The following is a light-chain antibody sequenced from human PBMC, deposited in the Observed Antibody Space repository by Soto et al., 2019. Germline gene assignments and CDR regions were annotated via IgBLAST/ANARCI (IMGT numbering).Light chain of an antibody. V-gene: IGLV3-25*03. CDR1: ALPKQY. Sequence: SYELTQTPSVSVSPGQTARITCSGDALPKQYAYWYQQKPGQAPVLVIYKDRERPSGIPARFSGSSSGTTVTLTISGVQAEDEADYYCQSADRSGAYVVFGGGTKLTVL. J-gene: IGLJ2*01. CDR3: QSADRSGAYVV. CDR2: KDR.